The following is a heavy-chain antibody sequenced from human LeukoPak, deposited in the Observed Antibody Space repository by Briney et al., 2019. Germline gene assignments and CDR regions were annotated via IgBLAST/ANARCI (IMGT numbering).Heavy chain of an antibody. D-gene: IGHD3-10*01. CDR2: ISGSGGST. CDR3: AKDQRNYFGSGSYQYNCFDP. Sequence: PGGSLRLSCAASGFTFSSYAMSWVRQAPGKGLEWVSVISGSGGSTYYADSVKGRFTISRDNSKNTLYLQMNSLRAEDTAVYYCAKDQRNYFGSGSYQYNCFDPWGQGTLVTVSS. CDR1: GFTFSSYA. V-gene: IGHV3-23*01. J-gene: IGHJ5*02.